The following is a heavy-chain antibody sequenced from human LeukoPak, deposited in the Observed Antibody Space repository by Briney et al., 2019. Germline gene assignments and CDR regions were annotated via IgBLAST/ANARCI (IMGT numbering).Heavy chain of an antibody. J-gene: IGHJ5*02. CDR2: IYYSGST. CDR1: GGSISSYY. V-gene: IGHV4-59*12. Sequence: SETLSLTCTVSGGSISSYYWSWIRQPPGKGLEWIGYIYYSGSTNYNPSLKSRVTISVDTSKNQFSLKLSSVTAADTAVYYCARGRHILGWFDPWGQGTLVTVSS. CDR3: ARGRHILGWFDP.